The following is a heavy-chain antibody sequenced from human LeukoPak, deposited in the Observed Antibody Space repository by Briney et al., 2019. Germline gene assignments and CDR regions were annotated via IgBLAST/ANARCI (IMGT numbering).Heavy chain of an antibody. CDR2: IHSSGNT. D-gene: IGHD6-19*01. J-gene: IGHJ4*02. CDR1: GYSISSGYY. V-gene: IGHV4-38-2*02. CDR3: ARLKGYSSGWYPSYYFDY. Sequence: SATLSLTCTVSGYSISSGYYWGWIRQPPGKRLEWVGSIHSSGNTYYNPTLKSRVTISVDTSKNQFSLKLSSVTAADTAVYYCARLKGYSSGWYPSYYFDYWGQGTLVTVSS.